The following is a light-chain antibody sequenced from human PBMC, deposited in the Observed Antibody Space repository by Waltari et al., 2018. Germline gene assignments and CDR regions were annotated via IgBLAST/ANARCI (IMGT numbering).Light chain of an antibody. CDR2: EDD. V-gene: IGLV3-1*01. CDR1: KLGETE. J-gene: IGLJ2*01. CDR3: QAWDTSTTVG. Sequence: SYGLTQPPSVSVSPGQTASITCSGDKLGETEVCWYQQKSGQSPVLVIYEDDKRPSGIPERISGSNSGNTATLTISGTQATDEADYYCQAWDTSTTVGFGGGTKLTVL.